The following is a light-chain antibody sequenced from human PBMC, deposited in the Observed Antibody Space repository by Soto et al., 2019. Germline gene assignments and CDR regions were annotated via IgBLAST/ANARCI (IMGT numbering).Light chain of an antibody. J-gene: IGLJ1*01. Sequence: QSVLTQPASVSGSPGQSITISCTGTNNEIDAYNYVSWYQQHPGKAPKVMIYDVSNRPSGVSYRFSGSKSGITASLTISGLQAEDEADYYCCSYTSSSTYVFGTGTKVTVL. CDR2: DVS. CDR1: NNEIDAYNY. CDR3: CSYTSSSTYV. V-gene: IGLV2-14*03.